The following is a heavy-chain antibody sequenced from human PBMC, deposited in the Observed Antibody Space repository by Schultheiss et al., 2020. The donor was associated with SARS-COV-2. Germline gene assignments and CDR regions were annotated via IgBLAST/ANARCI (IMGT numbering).Heavy chain of an antibody. J-gene: IGHJ6*02. V-gene: IGHV4-39*07. CDR3: ARGYRYFYYAMDV. CDR1: GGSISSSRYY. Sequence: SETLSLTCTVSGGSISSSRYYWGWIRQPPGNGLEWIGNIYYSGSSYYTPSLKSRVTISIDTSKNQFSLKVNSVTAADTAVYYCARGYRYFYYAMDVWGQGTTVTVSS. CDR2: IYYSGSS. D-gene: IGHD5-18*01.